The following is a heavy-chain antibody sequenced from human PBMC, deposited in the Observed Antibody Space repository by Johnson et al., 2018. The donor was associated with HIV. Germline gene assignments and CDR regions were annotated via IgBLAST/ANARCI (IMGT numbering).Heavy chain of an antibody. V-gene: IGHV3-23*04. CDR3: AKDELGMGIGGAFDI. D-gene: IGHD3-3*01. J-gene: IGHJ3*02. CDR2: ISGSGGST. CDR1: GFTFSSYA. Sequence: VQLVESGGGVVQPGRSLRLSCAASGFTFSSYAMSWDRQAPGKGLEWVSAISGSGGSTYYADSVKGRFTISRDNSKNTLYLQMNSLRAEDTAVYYCAKDELGMGIGGAFDIWGQGTMVTVSS.